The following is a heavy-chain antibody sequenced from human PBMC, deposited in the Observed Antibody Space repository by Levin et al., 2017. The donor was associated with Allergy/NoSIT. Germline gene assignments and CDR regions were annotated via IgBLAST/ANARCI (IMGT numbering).Heavy chain of an antibody. Sequence: GESLKISCGASGFLFSSYWMSWVRQAPGKGLEWVATIRQDGSEEYYVDSVKGRFTISRDNAKNSVFLQMNSLRAEDTAMYYCATGYSSGWYYAFDFWGQGTMVSVSS. CDR3: ATGYSSGWYYAFDF. D-gene: IGHD6-13*01. J-gene: IGHJ3*01. CDR1: GFLFSSYW. V-gene: IGHV3-7*01. CDR2: IRQDGSEE.